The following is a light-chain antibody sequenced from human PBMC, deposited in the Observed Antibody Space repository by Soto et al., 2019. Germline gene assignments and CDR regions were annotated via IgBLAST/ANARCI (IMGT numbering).Light chain of an antibody. V-gene: IGLV3-21*04. Sequence: SYELTQPPSVSVAPGKTARITCGGNNIGSKSVHWYQQKPGQTPVLVIYYDSDRPSGIPERFSGSNSGNTATLTISRVEAGDEADYYCQVWDSSSDSVAFGGGTKLTVL. J-gene: IGLJ2*01. CDR3: QVWDSSSDSVA. CDR1: NIGSKS. CDR2: YDS.